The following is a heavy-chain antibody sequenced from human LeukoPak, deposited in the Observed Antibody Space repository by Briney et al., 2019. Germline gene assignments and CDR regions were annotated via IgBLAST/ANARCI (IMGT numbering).Heavy chain of an antibody. CDR1: GGSFSGYY. D-gene: IGHD6-13*01. J-gene: IGHJ4*02. CDR3: ARGGSSWYYYFDL. CDR2: INNNGNT. Sequence: SETLSLTCAVYGGSFSGYYWSWIRQPAGKGLEFIGHINNNGNTKYNPSLKSRVAMSVDTSKNQFSLKLNFVTAADTAVYYCARGGSSWYYYFDLWGQGTLVTVSS. V-gene: IGHV4-59*10.